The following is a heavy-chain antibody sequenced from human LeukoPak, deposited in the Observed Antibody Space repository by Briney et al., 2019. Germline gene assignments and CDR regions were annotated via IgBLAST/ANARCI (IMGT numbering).Heavy chain of an antibody. V-gene: IGHV5-51*01. D-gene: IGHD3-10*01. J-gene: IGHJ6*02. CDR1: GYSFTSYW. CDR2: IYPGDSDT. Sequence: GESLQISCKGSGYSFTSYWIGWVRQMPGKGLEWMGIIYPGDSDTRYSPSFQGQVTISADKSISTAYLQWSSLKASDTAMYYCARRVTMVRGVTEYYYYYGMDVWGQGTTVTVSS. CDR3: ARRVTMVRGVTEYYYYYGMDV.